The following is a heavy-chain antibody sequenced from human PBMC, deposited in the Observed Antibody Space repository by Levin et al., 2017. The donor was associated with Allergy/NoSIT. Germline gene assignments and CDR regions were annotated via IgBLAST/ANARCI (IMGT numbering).Heavy chain of an antibody. CDR1: GLTFSSNG. D-gene: IGHD1-26*01. J-gene: IGHJ4*02. CDR2: ISRTGSRI. V-gene: IGHV3-23*01. CDR3: ASGYSSSYYSFVY. Sequence: GESLKISCAVSGLTFSSNGMTWVRQAPGKGLEWVSSISRTGSRIYYADSVKGRFTISRDNSKNTLSLQMNSLRSEDTAVYHCASGYSSSYYSFVYWGQGTLVTVSS.